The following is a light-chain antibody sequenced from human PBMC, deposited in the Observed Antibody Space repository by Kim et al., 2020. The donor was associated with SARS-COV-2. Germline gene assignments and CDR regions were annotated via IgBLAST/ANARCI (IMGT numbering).Light chain of an antibody. CDR2: DAS. V-gene: IGKV3-11*01. J-gene: IGKJ4*01. CDR1: QSVSRY. CDR3: QQRSDWRLT. Sequence: ISPGERAARSGRASQSVSRYLGWYQQKPGQAPRLLIYDASNRATGPPARFSGSGSGTDFTLTISNLEPEDFAVYYCQQRSDWRLTFGGGNKVEIK.